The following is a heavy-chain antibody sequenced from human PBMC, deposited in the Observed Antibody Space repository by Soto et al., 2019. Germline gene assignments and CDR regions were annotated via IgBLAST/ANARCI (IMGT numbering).Heavy chain of an antibody. CDR1: GVTFSNYA. D-gene: IGHD2-2*01. CDR2: ISASGGGT. CDR3: AKRRTATTSCYGS. J-gene: IGHJ5*02. V-gene: IGHV3-23*01. Sequence: EVHLLESGGGLVQPGGSLRVSCAASGVTFSNYAMTWVRRAPGKGLEWVSSISASGGGTFYADCVEGRFITSRNSSTNTLYLQLNSQRVEETAVYYCAKRRTATTSCYGSWGQGTLVTVSS.